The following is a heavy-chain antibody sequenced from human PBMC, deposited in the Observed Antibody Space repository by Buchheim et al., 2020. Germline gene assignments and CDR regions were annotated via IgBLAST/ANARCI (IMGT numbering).Heavy chain of an antibody. V-gene: IGHV3-15*07. CDR1: GFTFSNAW. D-gene: IGHD3-9*01. CDR3: TTDVELRYFDWLSNFDY. J-gene: IGHJ4*02. Sequence: EVQLVESGGGLVKPGGSLRLSCAASGFTFSNAWMNWVRQAPGKGLEWVGRIKSKTDCGTTDYAAPVKGRFTISRYDSKNTLYLQMNSLKTEDTAVYYCTTDVELRYFDWLSNFDYWGQGTL. CDR2: IKSKTDCGTT.